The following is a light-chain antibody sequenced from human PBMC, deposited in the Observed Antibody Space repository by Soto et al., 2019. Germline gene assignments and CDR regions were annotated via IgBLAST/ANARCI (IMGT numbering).Light chain of an antibody. V-gene: IGKV3-20*01. CDR1: QTFSNSF. Sequence: IVLTQSPGTLSLSPGERATLSCRASQTFSNSFLSWFQQIPGQAPRLLIYGASMRATGIPDRFSGSGSGTDFTLTISRLGPEDFAVYYCQQCGSSSTFGQGTRLEIK. CDR3: QQCGSSST. CDR2: GAS. J-gene: IGKJ5*01.